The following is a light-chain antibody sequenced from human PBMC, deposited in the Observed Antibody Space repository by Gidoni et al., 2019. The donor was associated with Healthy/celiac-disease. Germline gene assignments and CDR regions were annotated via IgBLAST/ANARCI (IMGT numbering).Light chain of an antibody. Sequence: DVVMTQSPLSLPVTLGQPASISCRSSQSRLYSEGNTYLNWFQQRPGQSPRRLMYKVANRVSGVPDRFCGSGSGTDVILKISRVEAEDVGVYYCSQGTHCPYTFGQGTKLEIK. CDR1: QSRLYSEGNTY. CDR2: KVA. J-gene: IGKJ2*01. CDR3: SQGTHCPYT. V-gene: IGKV2-30*01.